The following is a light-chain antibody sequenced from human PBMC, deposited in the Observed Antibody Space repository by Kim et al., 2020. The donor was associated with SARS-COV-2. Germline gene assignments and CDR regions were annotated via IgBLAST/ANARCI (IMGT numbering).Light chain of an antibody. J-gene: IGKJ1*01. CDR3: QQYNSYSST. Sequence: ASVGDRVTITCRASQSISSWLAWYQQKPGKAPKLLIYDASSLESGVPSRFSGSESGTEFTLTISSLQPDDFATYYCQQYNSYSSTFGQGTKVDIK. CDR2: DAS. CDR1: QSISSW. V-gene: IGKV1-5*01.